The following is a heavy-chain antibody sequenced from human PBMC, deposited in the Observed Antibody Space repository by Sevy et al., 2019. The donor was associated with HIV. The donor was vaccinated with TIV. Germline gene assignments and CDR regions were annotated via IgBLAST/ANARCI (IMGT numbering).Heavy chain of an antibody. CDR1: GFSLSTSGVG. D-gene: IGHD6-6*01. Sequence: SGPTLVKPTQTLTLTCTFSGFSLSTSGVGMGWIRQPPGKALEWLALIYWNDDKRYSPSLKSRLTITKDTSKNQVVLTMTNMDPVDTATYYCATAGYSSSSAYFDYSGQGTLVTVSS. J-gene: IGHJ4*02. CDR2: IYWNDDK. CDR3: ATAGYSSSSAYFDY. V-gene: IGHV2-5*01.